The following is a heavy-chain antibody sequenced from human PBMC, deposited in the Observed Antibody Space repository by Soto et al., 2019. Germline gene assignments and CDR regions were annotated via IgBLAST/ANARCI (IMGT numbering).Heavy chain of an antibody. J-gene: IGHJ4*02. CDR2: ISSSSSTI. CDR3: ASIPLDDYVGGIYRPPFDT. D-gene: IGHD3-16*02. V-gene: IGHV3-48*01. CDR1: GFTFSSYS. Sequence: EVQLVESGGGLVQPGGSLRLSCAASGFTFSSYSMNWVRQAPGKGLEWVSYISSSSSTIYYADSVKGRFTISRDNAKNSLYLQTKGLRAEDTVVYYCASIPLDDYVGGIYRPPFDTGGQGPLVPVSS.